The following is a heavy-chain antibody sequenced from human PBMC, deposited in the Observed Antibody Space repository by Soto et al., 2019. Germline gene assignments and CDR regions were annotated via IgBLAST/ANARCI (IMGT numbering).Heavy chain of an antibody. CDR2: INPNSGGT. Sequence: ASVKVSCKASGHTFTGYYMHWVRQTPGQGLEWMGWINPNSGGTNYAQTFQGWVTMTRDTSISTAYMELSRLRSDDTAVYYCARDVEGIAVTRNSFDIWGQGTMVTVSS. V-gene: IGHV1-2*04. J-gene: IGHJ3*02. D-gene: IGHD6-19*01. CDR1: GHTFTGYY. CDR3: ARDVEGIAVTRNSFDI.